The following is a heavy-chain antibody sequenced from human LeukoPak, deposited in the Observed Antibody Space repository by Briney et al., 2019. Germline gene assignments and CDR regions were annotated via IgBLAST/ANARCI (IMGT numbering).Heavy chain of an antibody. CDR2: INHSGST. CDR3: ARLAYSSSWYGYYFDY. D-gene: IGHD6-13*01. J-gene: IGHJ4*02. CDR1: GGSISSYY. Sequence: PSETLSLTCTVSGGSISSYYWSWIRQPPGKGLEWIGEINHSGSTNYNPSLKSRVTISVDTSKNQFSLKLSSVTAADTAVYYCARLAYSSSWYGYYFDYWGQGTLVTVSS. V-gene: IGHV4-34*01.